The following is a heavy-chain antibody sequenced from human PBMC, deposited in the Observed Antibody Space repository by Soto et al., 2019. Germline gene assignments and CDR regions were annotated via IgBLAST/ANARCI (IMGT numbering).Heavy chain of an antibody. J-gene: IGHJ4*02. D-gene: IGHD3-9*01. CDR2: ISGSGGST. V-gene: IGHV3-23*01. CDR3: AKDESGRYYDILTGYSAY. Sequence: GGSLRLSCAASGFTFSSYAMSWVRQAPGKGLEWVSAISGSGGSTYYADSVKGRFTISRDNSKNTLYLQMNSLRAEDTAVYYCAKDESGRYYDILTGYSAYWGQGTLVTVSS. CDR1: GFTFSSYA.